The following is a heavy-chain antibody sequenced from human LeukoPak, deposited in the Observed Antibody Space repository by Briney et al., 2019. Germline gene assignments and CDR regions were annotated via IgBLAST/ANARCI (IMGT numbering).Heavy chain of an antibody. V-gene: IGHV3-21*01. D-gene: IGHD3-10*01. J-gene: IGHJ4*02. CDR2: ISSSSSYI. CDR3: ARESSGFDY. Sequence: PGGSLRLSCAASGVTLSSYAMSWVRQAPGKGLEWVSSISSSSSYIYYADSVKGRFTISRDNAKNSLYLQMNSLRAEDTAVYYCARESSGFDYWGQGTLVTVSS. CDR1: GVTLSSYA.